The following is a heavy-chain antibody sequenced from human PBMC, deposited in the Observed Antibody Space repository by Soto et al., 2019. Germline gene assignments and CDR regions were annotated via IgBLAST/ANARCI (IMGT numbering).Heavy chain of an antibody. CDR2: IIPIFGTA. J-gene: IGHJ4*02. Sequence: GASVKVSCKASGGTFSSYAISWVRQAPGQGLEWMGGIIPIFGTANYAQKFQGRVTITADESTSTAYMELSSLRSEDLAVYYCAATYYDFWSGYPETRSGDGALHVSRSYFDYWGQGTLVTVSS. V-gene: IGHV1-69*13. CDR1: GGTFSSYA. CDR3: AATYYDFWSGYPETRSGDGALHVSRSYFDY. D-gene: IGHD3-3*01.